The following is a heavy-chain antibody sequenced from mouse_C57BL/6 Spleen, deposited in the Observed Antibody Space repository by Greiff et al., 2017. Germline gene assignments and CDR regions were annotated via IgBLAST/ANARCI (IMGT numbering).Heavy chain of an antibody. J-gene: IGHJ1*03. CDR1: GYSITSGYY. Sequence: EVQLQQSGPGLVKPSQSLSLTCSVTGYSITSGYYWNWIRQFPGNKLEWMGYISYDGSNNYNPSLKNRISITRDTSKNQFFLKLNSVTTEDTATYYCARDDYYGSGGYFDVWGTGTTVTVSS. V-gene: IGHV3-6*01. D-gene: IGHD1-1*01. CDR2: ISYDGSN. CDR3: ARDDYYGSGGYFDV.